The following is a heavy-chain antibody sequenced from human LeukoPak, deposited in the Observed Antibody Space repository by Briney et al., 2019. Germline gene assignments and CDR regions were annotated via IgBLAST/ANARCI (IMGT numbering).Heavy chain of an antibody. D-gene: IGHD2-21*01. J-gene: IGHJ4*02. V-gene: IGHV4-30-4*01. CDR2: IYYSGST. CDR3: ARGYFGGGYFDY. CDR1: GGSLSSGDYY. Sequence: PSETLSLTCTVSGGSLSSGDYYWSWLRQPPGMGLEWIGYIYYSGSTYYNPSVKSRVTISVDTSKNQFSLKLSSVTAADTAVYYCARGYFGGGYFDYWGQGTLVTVSS.